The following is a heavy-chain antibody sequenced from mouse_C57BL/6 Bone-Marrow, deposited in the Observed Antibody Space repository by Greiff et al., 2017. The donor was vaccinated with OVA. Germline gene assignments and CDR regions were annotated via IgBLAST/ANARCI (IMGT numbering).Heavy chain of an antibody. CDR2: ISSGSSTI. V-gene: IGHV5-17*03. CDR1: GFTFSDYG. Sequence: EVQRVESGGGLVKPGGSLKLSCAASGFTFSDYGMHWVRQAPEKGLEWVAYISSGSSTIYYADTVKGRFTISRDNARNTLYLQMSSLTSEDTAMYYCTRLLDAMDYWGQGTAVTVSS. CDR3: TRLLDAMDY. D-gene: IGHD2-1*01. J-gene: IGHJ4*01.